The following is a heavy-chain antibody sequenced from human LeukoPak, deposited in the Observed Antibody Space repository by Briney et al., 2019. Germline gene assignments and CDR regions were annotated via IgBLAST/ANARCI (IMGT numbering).Heavy chain of an antibody. D-gene: IGHD6-6*01. J-gene: IGHJ5*02. V-gene: IGHV1-2*02. CDR3: ARDNSYSTSPEWFDP. Sequence: ASVKVSCKASGYAFTGYYMHWVRQAPGQGLEWMGWINPNSGGTNYAQKFQGRVTMTRDTSISTAYMELSKLTSDDTAVYYCARDNSYSTSPEWFDPWGQGTLVTVSS. CDR2: INPNSGGT. CDR1: GYAFTGYY.